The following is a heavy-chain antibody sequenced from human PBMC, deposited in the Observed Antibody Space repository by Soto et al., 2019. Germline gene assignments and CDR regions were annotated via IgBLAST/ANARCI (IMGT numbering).Heavy chain of an antibody. CDR3: ARDRGPSSGYYPYWFDP. CDR1: GGTFSSYA. J-gene: IGHJ5*02. CDR2: IIPIFVTA. Sequence: QVQLVQSGAEVKKPGSSVKVSCKASGGTFSSYAITWVRQAPGQGLEWMGGIIPIFVTANYATKFQGRVTITADESTSTAYMELSSRRSEDTAVYYCARDRGPSSGYYPYWFDPWGQGTLVTVSS. V-gene: IGHV1-69*12. D-gene: IGHD3-22*01.